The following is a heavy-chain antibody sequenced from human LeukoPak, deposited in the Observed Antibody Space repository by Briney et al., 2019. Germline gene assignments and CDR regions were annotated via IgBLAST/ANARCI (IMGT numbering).Heavy chain of an antibody. D-gene: IGHD3-10*01. CDR2: FDPEDGET. CDR3: ATESMVRGHSDYYYYYMDV. V-gene: IGHV1-24*01. Sequence: GASVKVSCKVSGYTLTELSMHWVRQAPGKGLEWMGGFDPEDGETIYAQKFRGRVTMTEDTSTDTAYMELSSLRSEDTAVYYCATESMVRGHSDYYYYYMDVWGKGTTVTVSS. J-gene: IGHJ6*03. CDR1: GYTLTELS.